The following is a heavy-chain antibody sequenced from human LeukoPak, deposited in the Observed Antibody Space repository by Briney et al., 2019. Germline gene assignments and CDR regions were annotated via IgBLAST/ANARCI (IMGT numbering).Heavy chain of an antibody. Sequence: SETLSLTCTVSGGSISSGSYYWSWIRQPAGKGLEWIGRIYTSGSTNYNPSLKSRVTISVDTSKNEFSLKLSSVTAADTAVYYCARQSGYYPPTNWFDPWGQGTLVTVSS. D-gene: IGHD3-3*01. CDR2: IYTSGST. J-gene: IGHJ5*02. V-gene: IGHV4-61*02. CDR3: ARQSGYYPPTNWFDP. CDR1: GGSISSGSYY.